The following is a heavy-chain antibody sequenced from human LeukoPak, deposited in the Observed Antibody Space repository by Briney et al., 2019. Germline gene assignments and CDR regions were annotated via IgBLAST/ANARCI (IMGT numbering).Heavy chain of an antibody. V-gene: IGHV1-18*01. CDR2: ISAYNGNT. D-gene: IGHD2-21*02. J-gene: IGHJ4*02. CDR3: AREGAVVVTGGKGSSYFDY. CDR1: GYTFTSYG. Sequence: ASVKVSCKASGYTFTSYGISWVRQAPGQGLEWMGWISAYNGNTNYAQKLQGRVTMTRDTSTSTVYMELSSLRSEDTAVYYCAREGAVVVTGGKGSSYFDYWGQGTLVTVSS.